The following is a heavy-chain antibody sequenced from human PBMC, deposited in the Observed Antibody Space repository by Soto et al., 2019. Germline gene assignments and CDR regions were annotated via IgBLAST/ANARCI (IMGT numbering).Heavy chain of an antibody. CDR3: AREDSIIIPAVSDF. CDR1: GFTFNNYG. Sequence: LGGSLRLSCVVSGFTFNNYGINWVRQAPGKGLEWVSTVSKSDYTYYSDSVKGRFTISRDNAKNSVSLQMNTLRAEDTAVYYCAREDSIIIPAVSDFWGQGTLVTVSS. CDR2: VSKSDYT. J-gene: IGHJ4*02. V-gene: IGHV3-21*01. D-gene: IGHD2-2*01.